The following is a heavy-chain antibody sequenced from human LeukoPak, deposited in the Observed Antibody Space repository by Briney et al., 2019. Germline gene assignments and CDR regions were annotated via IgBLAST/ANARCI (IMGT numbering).Heavy chain of an antibody. D-gene: IGHD6-13*01. CDR3: ARASGLIAAAGGNPFDI. CDR1: GFTVSNNY. Sequence: PGGSLRLSCAASGFTVSNNYMSWVRQAPGKGLEWVSVFYRGGVTYYADSVKDKFTISRDNSKNTLYLQMNSLRVEDTAIYYCARASGLIAAAGGNPFDIWGQGTLVTVSS. V-gene: IGHV3-66*01. J-gene: IGHJ3*02. CDR2: FYRGGVT.